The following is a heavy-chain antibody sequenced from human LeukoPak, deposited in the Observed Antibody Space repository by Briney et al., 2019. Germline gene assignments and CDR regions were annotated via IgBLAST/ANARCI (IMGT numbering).Heavy chain of an antibody. D-gene: IGHD4-23*01. CDR2: INHSGST. Sequence: SETLSLTCAVYGGSFSGYYWSWIRQPPGKGLEWIGEINHSGSTNYNPSLKSRVTISVDTSKNQFSLKLSSVTAADTAVYYCARAIYGGNSGFDYWAREPWSPSPQ. CDR1: GGSFSGYY. CDR3: ARAIYGGNSGFDY. V-gene: IGHV4-34*01. J-gene: IGHJ4*02.